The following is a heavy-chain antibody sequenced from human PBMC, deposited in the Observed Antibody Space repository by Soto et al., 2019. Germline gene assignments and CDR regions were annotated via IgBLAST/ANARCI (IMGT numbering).Heavy chain of an antibody. J-gene: IGHJ5*02. V-gene: IGHV1-8*01. D-gene: IGHD6-19*01. Sequence: ASVKVSCKASGYTFTIYDINWVRQATGQGLEWMGWMNPNSGNTGYAQKFQGRVTMTRNTSISTAYMELSSLRSEDTAVYYCARGSDSSGWDWFDPWGQGTQVTVSS. CDR3: ARGSDSSGWDWFDP. CDR1: GYTFTIYD. CDR2: MNPNSGNT.